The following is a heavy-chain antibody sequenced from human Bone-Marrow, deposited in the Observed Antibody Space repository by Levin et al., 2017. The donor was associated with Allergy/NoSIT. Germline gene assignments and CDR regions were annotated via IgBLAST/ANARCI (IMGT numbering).Heavy chain of an antibody. D-gene: IGHD2-15*01. V-gene: IGHV1-69*13. CDR1: GATFSSYA. Sequence: GASVKVSCKVSGATFSSYAISWVRQAPGQGLEWMGGSTPMFGTANYAQKFQGRVTMTADESTTTYYMEMTSLTYEDTAVYYCARVWGGGGSLDWWGQGTLVSVSS. CDR3: ARVWGGGGSLDW. CDR2: STPMFGTA. J-gene: IGHJ4*02.